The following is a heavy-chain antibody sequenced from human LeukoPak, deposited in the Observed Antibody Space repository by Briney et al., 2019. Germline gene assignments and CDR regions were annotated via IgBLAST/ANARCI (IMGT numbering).Heavy chain of an antibody. V-gene: IGHV3-23*01. CDR2: ISGSGTST. Sequence: PGGSLRLSCAASGCTFSSYAMSWVRQAPVKGLEWVSAISGSGTSTYYADSVQGRFTISRDNSKNTLHLQMNSLRVEDTAEYYCAKHGGYTSDWFDPWGQGTLVTVSS. CDR3: AKHGGYTSDWFDP. J-gene: IGHJ5*02. D-gene: IGHD5-18*01. CDR1: GCTFSSYA.